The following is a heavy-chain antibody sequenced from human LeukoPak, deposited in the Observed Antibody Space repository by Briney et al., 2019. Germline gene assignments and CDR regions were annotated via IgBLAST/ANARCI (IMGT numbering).Heavy chain of an antibody. J-gene: IGHJ4*02. CDR1: GFSFSTYA. V-gene: IGHV3-30*04. CDR3: ARDKDHGDSRGWDFFDY. CDR2: ISHDGSNK. Sequence: GGSLRLSCTASGFSFSTYALHWVRQAPGKGLEWVAVISHDGSNKYNADSVKGRFTISRDNSKNTLYLQMNILRAEDSAIYYCARDKDHGDSRGWDFFDYWGQGTLVTVSS. D-gene: IGHD6-19*01.